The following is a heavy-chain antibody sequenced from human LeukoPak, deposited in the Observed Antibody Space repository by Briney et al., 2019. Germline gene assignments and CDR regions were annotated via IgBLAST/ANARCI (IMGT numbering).Heavy chain of an antibody. CDR2: MNPNGGNT. J-gene: IGHJ3*02. CDR1: GYTFTSYD. D-gene: IGHD3-3*01. V-gene: IGHV1-8*03. CDR3: ARAYGFLEWLKGAFDI. Sequence: ASVKVSCKASGYTFTSYDINWVRQATGQGLEWMGWMNPNGGNTGYAQKFQGRVTITRNTSISTAYMELSSLRSEDTAVYYCARAYGFLEWLKGAFDIWGQGTMVTVSS.